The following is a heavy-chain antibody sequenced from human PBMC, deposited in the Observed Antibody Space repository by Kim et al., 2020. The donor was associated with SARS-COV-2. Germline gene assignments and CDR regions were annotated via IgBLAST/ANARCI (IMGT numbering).Heavy chain of an antibody. Sequence: GGSLRLSCTASGFTFGDYAMSWVRQAPGKGLEWVGFIRSKAYGGTTEYAASVKGRFTISRDDSKSIAYLQMNSLKTEDTAVYYCTRVRITMIVVVIRMWWFDPWGQGTLVTVSS. J-gene: IGHJ5*02. CDR2: IRSKAYGGTT. V-gene: IGHV3-49*04. D-gene: IGHD3-22*01. CDR1: GFTFGDYA. CDR3: TRVRITMIVVVIRMWWFDP.